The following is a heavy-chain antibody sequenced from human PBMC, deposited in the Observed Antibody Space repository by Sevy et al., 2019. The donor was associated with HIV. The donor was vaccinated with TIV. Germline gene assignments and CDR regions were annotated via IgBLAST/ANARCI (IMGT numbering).Heavy chain of an antibody. V-gene: IGHV3-53*01. D-gene: IGHD6-19*01. CDR2: IYGNNST. CDR3: ARGEQWLSFNY. CDR1: GFTFSSHA. J-gene: IGHJ4*02. Sequence: GGSLRLSCAASGFTFSSHAMHWVRQAPGKGLDWVSVIYGNNSTYYADFVKGRFTISRDNSKNTLYLQMNSLRVEDTAIYYCARGEQWLSFNYWGQGTLVTVS.